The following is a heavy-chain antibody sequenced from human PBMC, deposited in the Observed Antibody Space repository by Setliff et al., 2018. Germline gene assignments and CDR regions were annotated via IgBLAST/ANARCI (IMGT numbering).Heavy chain of an antibody. J-gene: IGHJ4*02. D-gene: IGHD5-12*01. CDR1: GYTFTGHF. CDR3: ARGDSGYGGFDY. CDR2: VRPDNGET. V-gene: IGHV1-2*06. Sequence: ASVKVSCKASGYTFTGHFMHWVRQAPGEGLEWMGRVRPDNGETNYAQKFQDRVTMTRNTSISTAYMELSSRRSEDTAVYYCARGDSGYGGFDYWGQGTLVTVSS.